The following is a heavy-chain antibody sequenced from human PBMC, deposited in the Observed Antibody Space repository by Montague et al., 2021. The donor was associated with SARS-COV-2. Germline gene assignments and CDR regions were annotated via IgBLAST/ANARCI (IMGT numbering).Heavy chain of an antibody. CDR1: GGSFSSIYW. J-gene: IGHJ4*02. D-gene: IGHD6-19*01. CDR2: IYNSGTN. CDR3: ARTGYSSGWHSFDY. V-gene: IGHV4-4*02. Sequence: SETLSLTCAVSGGSFSSIYWCSWVRPPPGKGLEWIGEIYNSGTNNNHPPLKSRVIISVDNSKNQSPLKLSSVTAADTAVYYCARTGYSSGWHSFDYWGQGTLVTVSS.